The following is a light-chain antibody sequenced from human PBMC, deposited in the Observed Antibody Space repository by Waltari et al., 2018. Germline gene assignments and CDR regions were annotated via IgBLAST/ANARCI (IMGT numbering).Light chain of an antibody. V-gene: IGLV1-40*01. Sequence: QSVLTQPPSVSGAPGHRVTISCTGSSSNIGAGYDVHWYQRLPGAAPKLLSYNSFNRPSGVPDRFSGSKSGMSASLAITGLQAEDEADYYCQSYDNRLYGTRVFGGGTKLTVL. CDR2: NSF. J-gene: IGLJ3*02. CDR1: SSNIGAGYD. CDR3: QSYDNRLYGTRV.